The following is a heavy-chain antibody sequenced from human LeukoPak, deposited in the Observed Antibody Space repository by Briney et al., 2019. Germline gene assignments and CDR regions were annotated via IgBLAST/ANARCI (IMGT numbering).Heavy chain of an antibody. V-gene: IGHV4-59*07. D-gene: IGHD2-21*02. CDR2: IYYSGST. CDR3: ARSRGVVTPFDY. Sequence: PSDTLSLTCTLAGGSITTYYWSWIRQPPGKGLEWIGYIYYSGSTKHNPSLKSRVTISLDTSKIQFSLKLSYMTAADTAVYYCARSRGVVTPFDYWGQGTLVTVSS. CDR1: GGSITTYY. J-gene: IGHJ4*02.